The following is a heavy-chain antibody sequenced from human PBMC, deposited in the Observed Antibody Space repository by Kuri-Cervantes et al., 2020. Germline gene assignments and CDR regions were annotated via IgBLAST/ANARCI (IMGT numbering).Heavy chain of an antibody. Sequence: SLKISCAASGFTFDDYAMNWVPQIPGKGLEWVSGISWNSGGIGYADSVKGRFTNSRDNTKNSLYLQMNGLKNEDTALYYCARGHMSTGTYFFDYWGPGTLVTVSS. CDR1: GFTFDDYA. D-gene: IGHD5/OR15-5a*01. J-gene: IGHJ4*02. V-gene: IGHV3-9*01. CDR3: ARGHMSTGTYFFDY. CDR2: ISWNSGGI.